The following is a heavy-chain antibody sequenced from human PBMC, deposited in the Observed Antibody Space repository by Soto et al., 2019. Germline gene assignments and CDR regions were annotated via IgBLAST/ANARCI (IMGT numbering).Heavy chain of an antibody. D-gene: IGHD3-22*01. CDR1: GGSVSSGNYY. Sequence: QVQLQESGPGLVKPSETLSLTCTVSGGSVSSGNYYWSWIRQPPGKGLEWIGYFYYTGSTNYNPALKRQVPMTTDTAKNQFTMRVSAVTAADTAVYYWSRSMFYSDGGSYWPFDNWGQGILVTVSS. J-gene: IGHJ4*02. CDR3: SRSMFYSDGGSYWPFDN. CDR2: FYYTGST. V-gene: IGHV4-61*01.